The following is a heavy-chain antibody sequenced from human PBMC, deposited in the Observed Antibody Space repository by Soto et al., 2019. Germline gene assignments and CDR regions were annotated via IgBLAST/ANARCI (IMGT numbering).Heavy chain of an antibody. CDR2: IRSKANSYAT. V-gene: IGHV3-73*01. J-gene: IGHJ6*02. Sequence: GVLRLSCAASGFTFSGSAMHWVRQASGKGLEWVGRIRSKANSYATAYAASVKGRFTISRDDSKNTAYLQMNSLKTEDTAVYYCTRLAAPPGYYYYGMDVWGQGTTVTVSS. CDR1: GFTFSGSA. D-gene: IGHD6-6*01. CDR3: TRLAAPPGYYYYGMDV.